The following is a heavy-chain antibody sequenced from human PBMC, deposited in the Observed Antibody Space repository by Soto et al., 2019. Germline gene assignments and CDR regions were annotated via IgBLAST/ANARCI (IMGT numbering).Heavy chain of an antibody. Sequence: GGSLRLSCAASGFNFSSYSMSWVRQDPGKGLEWVSAISGSGGSTYYADSVKGRFTISRDNSKNTLYLQMNSLRAEDTAVYYCAKGSGSSGYYGMDVWGQGTTVTVSS. V-gene: IGHV3-23*01. CDR3: AKGSGSSGYYGMDV. CDR1: GFNFSSYS. CDR2: ISGSGGST. J-gene: IGHJ6*02. D-gene: IGHD6-13*01.